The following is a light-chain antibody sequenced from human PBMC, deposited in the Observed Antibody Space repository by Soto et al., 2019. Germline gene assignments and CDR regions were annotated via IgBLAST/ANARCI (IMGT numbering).Light chain of an antibody. CDR3: SSSAGNDNLGV. CDR1: SSDVGGYTY. V-gene: IGLV2-8*01. Sequence: ALTKPAYANGSHRRSVPITKKGTSSDVGGYTYVSWYQQHPGKAPKLIIFEVTKRPSGVPDRFSASRSGNTASLTVSGLQAEDEAVYYCSSSAGNDNLGVFGGGTKVTVL. CDR2: EVT. J-gene: IGLJ2*01.